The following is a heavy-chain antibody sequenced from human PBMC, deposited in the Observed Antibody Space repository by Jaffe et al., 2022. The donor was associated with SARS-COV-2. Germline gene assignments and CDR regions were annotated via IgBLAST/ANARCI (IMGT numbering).Heavy chain of an antibody. J-gene: IGHJ6*02. CDR3: AREKIAPEDYYYGMDV. CDR2: ISYDGSKK. D-gene: IGHD6-13*01. Sequence: QVQLVESGGGVVQPGRSLRLSCAASGFTFSNYAMHWVRQAPGKGLEWVAVISYDGSKKYYADSVKGRFTISRDNPKNTLYLQMTSLRAEDTAVYHCAREKIAPEDYYYGMDVWGQGTTVTVSS. CDR1: GFTFSNYA. V-gene: IGHV3-30-3*01.